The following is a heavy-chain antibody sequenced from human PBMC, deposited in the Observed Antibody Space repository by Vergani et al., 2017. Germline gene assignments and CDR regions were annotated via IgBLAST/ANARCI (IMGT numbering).Heavy chain of an antibody. CDR2: IDPSDSYT. J-gene: IGHJ4*02. D-gene: IGHD6-13*01. CDR1: GYSFTSYW. CDR3: ARVDNSDIAAAGTLDY. V-gene: IGHV5-10-1*01. Sequence: EVQLVQSGAEVKKPGESLRISCKGSGYSFTSYWISWVRQMPGKGLEWMGRIDPSDSYTNYSPSFQGHVTISADKSISTAYLQGSSLKASDTAMYYCARVDNSDIAAAGTLDYWGQGTLVTVSS.